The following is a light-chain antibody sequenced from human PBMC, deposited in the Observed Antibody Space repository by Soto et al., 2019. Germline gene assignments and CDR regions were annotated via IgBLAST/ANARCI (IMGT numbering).Light chain of an antibody. J-gene: IGKJ1*01. Sequence: DVQMTQSPSTLSASVGDRVTITCRANQDVSSWLAWYQQKPGKAPKLLIYDASSLESGVPPRFSGSGSGTEFTLTISSLQPDDSATYHCQQDINYPWTFGQGTKVDIK. CDR2: DAS. CDR1: QDVSSW. CDR3: QQDINYPWT. V-gene: IGKV1-5*01.